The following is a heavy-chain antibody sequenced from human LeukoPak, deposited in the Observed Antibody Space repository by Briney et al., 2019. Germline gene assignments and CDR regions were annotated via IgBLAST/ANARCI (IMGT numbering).Heavy chain of an antibody. CDR3: ARLVNWFDP. CDR1: GGSFSGYY. J-gene: IGHJ5*02. Sequence: PSETLSLTCAVYGGSFSGYYWSWIRQPPGKGLEWIGEINHSGSTYYNPSLKSRVTISVDRSKNQFSLKLSSVTAAGTAVYYCARLVNWFDPWGQGTLVTVSS. CDR2: INHSGST. V-gene: IGHV4-34*01.